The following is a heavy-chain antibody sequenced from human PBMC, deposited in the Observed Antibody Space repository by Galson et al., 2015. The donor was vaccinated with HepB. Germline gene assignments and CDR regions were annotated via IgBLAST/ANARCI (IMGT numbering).Heavy chain of an antibody. V-gene: IGHV4-34*01. CDR1: GGSFSGYY. J-gene: IGHJ4*02. Sequence: ETLSLTCAVYGGSFSGYYWSWIRQPPGKGLEWIGEINHSGSTNYNPSLKSRVTISVDTSKNQFSLKLSSVTAADTAVYYCARGPRVFWHGGTIDYWGQGTLVTVSS. D-gene: IGHD2-15*01. CDR3: ARGPRVFWHGGTIDY. CDR2: INHSGST.